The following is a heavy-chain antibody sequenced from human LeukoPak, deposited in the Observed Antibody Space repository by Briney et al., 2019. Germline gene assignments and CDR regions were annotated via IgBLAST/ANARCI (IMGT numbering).Heavy chain of an antibody. CDR2: ISGSGGST. CDR1: GFTFSSYA. D-gene: IGHD3-22*01. J-gene: IGHJ3*02. V-gene: IGHV3-23*01. CDR3: AKAPYDSSGYCPLGSAFDI. Sequence: PGGSLRLSCAASGFTFSSYAMSWVRQAPGKGLEWVSAISGSGGSTYYADSVKGRFTISRDNSKNTLYLQMNSLRAEDTAVYYCAKAPYDSSGYCPLGSAFDIWGQGTMVTVSS.